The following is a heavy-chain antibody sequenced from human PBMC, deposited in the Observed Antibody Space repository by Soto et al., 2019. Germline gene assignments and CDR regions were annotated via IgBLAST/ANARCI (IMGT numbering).Heavy chain of an antibody. D-gene: IGHD1-7*01. V-gene: IGHV2-70*01. CDR2: IDWDDDK. Sequence: SGPTLVNPTQTLTLTCTFSGFSLTTSGMCVSWIRQPPGKALEWLALIDWDDDKYYSTSLKTRLTISRDTSKNQVVLTMTTLDTVATALYYWPRIRAPDGIGGYWNCLNYWGKEPLVT. CDR3: PRIRAPDGIGGYWNCLNY. CDR1: GFSLTTSGMC. J-gene: IGHJ4*02.